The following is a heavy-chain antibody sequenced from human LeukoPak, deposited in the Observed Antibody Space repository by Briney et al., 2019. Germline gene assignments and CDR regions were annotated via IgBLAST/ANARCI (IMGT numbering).Heavy chain of an antibody. D-gene: IGHD3-22*01. V-gene: IGHV3-30*02. Sequence: GGSLRLSCAASGFTFNTYGMHWVRQAPDKGLEWVAFIRYDGADKYYADSVKGRFTISRDNSKNTLYLQMNSLRVEDSAVYYCAKVLSKGGGYYLTDFWGQGTLVTVSS. J-gene: IGHJ4*02. CDR1: GFTFNTYG. CDR2: IRYDGADK. CDR3: AKVLSKGGGYYLTDF.